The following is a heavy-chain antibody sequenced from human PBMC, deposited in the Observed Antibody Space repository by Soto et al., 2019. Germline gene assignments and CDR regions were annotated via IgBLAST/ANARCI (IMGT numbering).Heavy chain of an antibody. D-gene: IGHD3-9*01. J-gene: IGHJ4*02. CDR2: IWYDGSNK. Sequence: SCAASGFTFSSYGMHWVRQAPGKGLEWVAVIWYDGSNKYYADSVKGRFTISRDNSKNTLYLQMNSLRAEDTAVYYCARGSFYDILTGPHFDYWGQGTLVTVSS. CDR1: GFTFSSYG. CDR3: ARGSFYDILTGPHFDY. V-gene: IGHV3-33*01.